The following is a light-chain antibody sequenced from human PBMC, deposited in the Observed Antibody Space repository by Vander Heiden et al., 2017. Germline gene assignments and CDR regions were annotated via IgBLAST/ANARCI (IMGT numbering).Light chain of an antibody. J-gene: IGLJ3*02. CDR3: AAWDDSLSGRV. V-gene: IGLV1-47*01. CDR1: SSTNGSNY. Sequence: SLLTQPPSASGTPGPRVTISCSGRSSTNGSNYLYWYQQLPGTAPKLLIYRNNQRPSGVPDRFSGSKSGTSASLAISGLRSEDEADYYCAAWDDSLSGRVFGGGTKLTVL. CDR2: RNN.